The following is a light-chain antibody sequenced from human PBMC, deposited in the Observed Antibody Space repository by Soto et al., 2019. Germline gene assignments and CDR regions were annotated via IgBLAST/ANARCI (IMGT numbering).Light chain of an antibody. CDR1: RSVSSSY. V-gene: IGKV3-20*01. CDR3: QHYGSSPPYT. CDR2: DAS. J-gene: IGKJ2*01. Sequence: IVLTQSPDTLSLSPGERATLYCRASRSVSSSYLAWYPHKAGQAPRLLISDASNRATDIPDRFSGSESGTNFTLTISRLEPEDFAVYYCQHYGSSPPYTVGQGTKVDSK.